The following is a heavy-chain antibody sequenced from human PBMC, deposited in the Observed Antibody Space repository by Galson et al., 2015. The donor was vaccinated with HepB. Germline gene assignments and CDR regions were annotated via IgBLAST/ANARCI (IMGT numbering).Heavy chain of an antibody. CDR3: ARAMLQGVIIKPYDY. CDR2: ISYDGTYT. Sequence: SLRLSCAASGFTFNNYAMHWVRQIPGKGLEWLAVISYDGTYTYLADSVAGRFTISRDKSMNTLYLQMSSLRDEDTAVYYCARAMLQGVIIKPYDYWGQGTRVTVSS. D-gene: IGHD3-10*01. V-gene: IGHV3-30-3*01. J-gene: IGHJ4*02. CDR1: GFTFNNYA.